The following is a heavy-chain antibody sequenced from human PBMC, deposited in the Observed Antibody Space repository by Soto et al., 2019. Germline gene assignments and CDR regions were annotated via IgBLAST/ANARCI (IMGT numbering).Heavy chain of an antibody. CDR1: GFTFSSYG. J-gene: IGHJ6*02. Sequence: QVQLVESGGGVVQPGRSLRLSCAASGFTFSSYGMHWVRQAPGKGLEWVAVIWYGGSNKYYADSVKGRFTISRDNSKNTLYLQMNSLRAEDTAVYYCARDPAYYDFWSGVPYYYYGMDVWGQGTTVTVSS. CDR3: ARDPAYYDFWSGVPYYYYGMDV. D-gene: IGHD3-3*01. V-gene: IGHV3-33*01. CDR2: IWYGGSNK.